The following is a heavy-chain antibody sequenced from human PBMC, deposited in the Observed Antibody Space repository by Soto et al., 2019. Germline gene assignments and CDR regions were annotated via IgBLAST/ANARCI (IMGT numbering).Heavy chain of an antibody. CDR3: ARHPSGYDFWSGYYKGAIRSAMDGPYYYYMDV. V-gene: IGHV4-39*01. D-gene: IGHD3-3*01. Sequence: SETLSLTCTVSGGSISSSSYYWGWIRQPPGKGLEWIGSIYYSGSTYYNPSLKSRVTISVDTSKNQFSLKLSSVTAADTAVYYCARHPSGYDFWSGYYKGAIRSAMDGPYYYYMDVWGKGTTVTVSS. CDR1: GGSISSSSYY. J-gene: IGHJ6*03. CDR2: IYYSGST.